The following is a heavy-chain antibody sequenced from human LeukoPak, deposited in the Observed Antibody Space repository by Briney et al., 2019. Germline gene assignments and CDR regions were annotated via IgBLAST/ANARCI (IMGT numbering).Heavy chain of an antibody. D-gene: IGHD3-9*01. Sequence: ASVKVSCKVSGDTLTELSTHWVRPAPGKGREWVGGFDPEHGEMIYAQKLQGRVTMTEDRSTDTAYLELSSLRSEDTAVYYCATGGPWDLLKYWGQGTLVTVSS. CDR1: GDTLTELS. V-gene: IGHV1-24*01. CDR2: FDPEHGEM. J-gene: IGHJ4*02. CDR3: ATGGPWDLLKY.